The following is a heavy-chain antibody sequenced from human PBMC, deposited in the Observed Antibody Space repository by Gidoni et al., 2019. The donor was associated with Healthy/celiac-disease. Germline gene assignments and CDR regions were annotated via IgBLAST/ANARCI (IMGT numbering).Heavy chain of an antibody. Sequence: EVQLVESGGGLVKPGGSMRLSCAASGCTFSSYSMTWVRQAPGKGVEWVSSMSSSSSYIYYADSVKGRFTISRDNAKHSLYLQMNSLRAEDTAVYYCARVLVAGDAFDIWGQGTMVTVSS. V-gene: IGHV3-21*01. D-gene: IGHD3-10*01. CDR2: MSSSSSYI. CDR1: GCTFSSYS. CDR3: ARVLVAGDAFDI. J-gene: IGHJ3*02.